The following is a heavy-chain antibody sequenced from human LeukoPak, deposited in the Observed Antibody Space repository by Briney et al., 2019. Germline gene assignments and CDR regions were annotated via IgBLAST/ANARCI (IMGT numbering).Heavy chain of an antibody. Sequence: GGSLRLSCAVSGFTFSNYWMHWVRQAPGKGLVWVSRMNSDGSSTKYADSVKGRFIISRDNSKKTLYLQMNSLRAEDTAVYYCARVGYNSGWYEYWGQGTLVTVSS. CDR3: ARVGYNSGWYEY. CDR2: MNSDGSST. D-gene: IGHD6-19*01. CDR1: GFTFSNYW. J-gene: IGHJ4*02. V-gene: IGHV3-74*03.